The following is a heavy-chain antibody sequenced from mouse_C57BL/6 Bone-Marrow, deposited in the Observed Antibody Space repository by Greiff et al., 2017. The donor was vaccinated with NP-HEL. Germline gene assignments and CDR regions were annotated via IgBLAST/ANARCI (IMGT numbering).Heavy chain of an antibody. CDR1: GFTFSSYG. D-gene: IGHD2-2*01. V-gene: IGHV5-6*01. J-gene: IGHJ2*01. CDR2: ISSGGSYT. CDR3: ARRESTMVRDYFDY. Sequence: EVQVVESGGDLVKPGGSLKLSCAASGFTFSSYGMSWVRQTPDKRLEWVATISSGGSYTYYPDSVKGRFTISRDNAKNTLYLQMSSLKSEDTAMYYCARRESTMVRDYFDYWGQGTTRTVSS.